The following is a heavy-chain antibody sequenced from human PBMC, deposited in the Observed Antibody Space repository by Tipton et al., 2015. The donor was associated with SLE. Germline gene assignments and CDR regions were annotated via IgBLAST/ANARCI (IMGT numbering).Heavy chain of an antibody. V-gene: IGHV3-7*01. Sequence: SLRLSCAASGFTFSSYGMHWVRQAPGKGLEWVANIKQDGSEKYYVDSVKGRFTTSRDNAKNSLYLQMNSLRAEDTAVYYCASAAVTVTTGFDHWGQGTLVTVSS. CDR3: ASAAVTVTTGFDH. D-gene: IGHD4-17*01. CDR2: IKQDGSEK. CDR1: GFTFSSYG. J-gene: IGHJ4*02.